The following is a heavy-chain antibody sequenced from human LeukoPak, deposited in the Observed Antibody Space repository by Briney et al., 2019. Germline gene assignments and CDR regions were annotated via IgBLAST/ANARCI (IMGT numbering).Heavy chain of an antibody. V-gene: IGHV3-30*02. CDR3: AELGITMIGGV. J-gene: IGHJ6*04. CDR2: IQYDGSNK. D-gene: IGHD3-10*02. Sequence: GGSLRLSCAASGFTFSSYGMHWVRQAPGKGLEWVTLIQYDGSNKYYADSVKGRFTISRDNSKNTLYLQMNSLRAEDTAVYYCAELGITMIGGVWGKGTTVTISS. CDR1: GFTFSSYG.